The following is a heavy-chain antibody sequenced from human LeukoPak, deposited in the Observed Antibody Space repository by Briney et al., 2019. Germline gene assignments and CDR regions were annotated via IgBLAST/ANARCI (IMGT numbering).Heavy chain of an antibody. CDR2: INPNSGGT. J-gene: IGHJ5*02. CDR1: GYTFTGYY. D-gene: IGHD5-18*01. CDR3: ARVVDTAMVPWFDP. V-gene: IGHV1-2*04. Sequence: ASVKVSCKASGYTFTGYYMHWVRQAPGQGLEWMGWINPNSGGTNYAQKFQGWVTMTRDTSISTAYMELSRLRSDDTAVYYCARVVDTAMVPWFDPWGQGPLVTVSS.